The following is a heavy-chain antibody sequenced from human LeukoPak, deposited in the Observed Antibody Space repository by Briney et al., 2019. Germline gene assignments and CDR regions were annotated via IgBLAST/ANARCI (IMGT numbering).Heavy chain of an antibody. Sequence: SETLSLTCVVYGGSFSGYYWTWIRQSPGKGLEWIGDINHSGRTNYNPSLKSRVTISADTSKNQFSLKMTSMTAADTAVYYCVRSVKLVLITYHHYYMDVWGKGTTVTVSS. CDR2: INHSGRT. V-gene: IGHV4-34*01. D-gene: IGHD4/OR15-4a*01. CDR3: VRSVKLVLITYHHYYMDV. J-gene: IGHJ6*03. CDR1: GGSFSGYY.